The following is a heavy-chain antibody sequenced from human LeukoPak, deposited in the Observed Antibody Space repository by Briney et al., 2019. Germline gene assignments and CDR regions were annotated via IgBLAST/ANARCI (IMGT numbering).Heavy chain of an antibody. CDR3: ARTSIAARRANAFDI. CDR2: IYHSGST. Sequence: GSLRLSCAASGFTVSSNYMSWVRQAPGKGLEWIGYIYHSGSTYYNPSLKSRVTISVDRSKNQFSLKLSSVTAADTDVYYCARTSIAARRANAFDIWGQGTMVTVSS. V-gene: IGHV4-4*02. CDR1: GFTVSSNY. D-gene: IGHD6-6*01. J-gene: IGHJ3*02.